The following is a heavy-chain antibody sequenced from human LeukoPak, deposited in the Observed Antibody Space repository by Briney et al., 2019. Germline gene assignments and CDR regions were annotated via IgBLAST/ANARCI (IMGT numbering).Heavy chain of an antibody. V-gene: IGHV3-48*03. Sequence: GGSLRLSCAASGFTFSSYEMNWVRQAPGKGLEWVSYISSSGSTIYYADSVKGRFTISRDNAKSSLYLQMNSLGAEDTAVYYCAAAYGSGEGYFDYWGQGTLVTVSS. J-gene: IGHJ4*02. D-gene: IGHD3-10*01. CDR2: ISSSGSTI. CDR1: GFTFSSYE. CDR3: AAAYGSGEGYFDY.